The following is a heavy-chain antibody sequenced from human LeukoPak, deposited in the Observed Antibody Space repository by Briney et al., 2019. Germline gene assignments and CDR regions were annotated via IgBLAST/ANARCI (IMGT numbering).Heavy chain of an antibody. Sequence: ASVKVSCKASGGTFISYGISWVRQAPGQGLEWMGWISAYNGNTNYAQKLQGRVTMTTDTSTSTAYMELRSLRSDDTAVYYCARIPGYSSGWFFRESDYWGQGTLVTVSS. J-gene: IGHJ4*02. CDR3: ARIPGYSSGWFFRESDY. V-gene: IGHV1-18*01. CDR1: GGTFISYG. D-gene: IGHD6-19*01. CDR2: ISAYNGNT.